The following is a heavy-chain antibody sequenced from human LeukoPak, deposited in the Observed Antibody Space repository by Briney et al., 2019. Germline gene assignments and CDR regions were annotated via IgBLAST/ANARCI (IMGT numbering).Heavy chain of an antibody. Sequence: ASVKVSCKSSGYTFTSYHIRWVRQAPGQGLEWMGWITTYNGNTNYARKLQGRVTMTTDTSTRTAYMDLRGLRSDDTAVYYCARGYDYGDYVGDFDYWGQGTPVTVSS. CDR1: GYTFTSYH. D-gene: IGHD4-17*01. V-gene: IGHV1-18*01. CDR3: ARGYDYGDYVGDFDY. J-gene: IGHJ4*02. CDR2: ITTYNGNT.